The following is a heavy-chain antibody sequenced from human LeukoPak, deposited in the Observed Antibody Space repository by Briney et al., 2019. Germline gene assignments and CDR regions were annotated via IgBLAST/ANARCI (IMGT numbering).Heavy chain of an antibody. CDR1: GGSISSGGYS. V-gene: IGHV4-30-2*01. D-gene: IGHD3-10*01. CDR2: TYHSGST. Sequence: SQTLSLTCAVSGGSISSGGYSWSWIRQPPGKGLEWIGYTYHSGSTYYNPSLKSRVTISVDTSKNQFSLKLTSMTAADTAVYYCARDSMVRGVITTRWFDPWGQGTLVTVSS. J-gene: IGHJ5*02. CDR3: ARDSMVRGVITTRWFDP.